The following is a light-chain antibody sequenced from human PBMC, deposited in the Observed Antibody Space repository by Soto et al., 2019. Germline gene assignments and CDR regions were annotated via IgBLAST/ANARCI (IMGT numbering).Light chain of an antibody. CDR2: DAS. CDR3: QQRTNWLYT. Sequence: EIVLTQSPATLSLSPGERATLSCRASQSVSSYLAWYQQKPGQAPRLLIYDASNRATGIPARFSGSGSGTDVTLTISSLEPDDFAVYYCQQRTNWLYTFGQGTKLEI. V-gene: IGKV3-11*01. J-gene: IGKJ2*01. CDR1: QSVSSY.